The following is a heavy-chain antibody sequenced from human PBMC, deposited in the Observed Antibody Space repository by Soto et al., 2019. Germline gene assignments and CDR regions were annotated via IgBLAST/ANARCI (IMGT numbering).Heavy chain of an antibody. D-gene: IGHD2-15*01. V-gene: IGHV3-30*04. CDR2: MSYDGENK. Sequence: QVHLVESGGGVVQSGRSLRLSCAASGITVSTYAMHWVRQAPGKGLEWVAVMSYDGENKYHADSVKGRFTISRDNSKNTLYLQMNSLRPEDTALYYCARDRVARLNYYGMDVWGQGTTVTASS. J-gene: IGHJ6*02. CDR1: GITVSTYA. CDR3: ARDRVARLNYYGMDV.